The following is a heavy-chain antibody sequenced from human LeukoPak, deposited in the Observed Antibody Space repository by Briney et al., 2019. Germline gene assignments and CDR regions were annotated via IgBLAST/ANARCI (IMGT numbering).Heavy chain of an antibody. CDR1: GFTFSSYA. CDR3: ARDQDGSGSYSYAFDI. V-gene: IGHV3-30*04. Sequence: GGSLRLSCAASGFTFSSYAMHWVRQAPGKGLEWVAVISYDGSNKYYVDSVKGRFTISRDNSKNTLYLQMNSLRAEDTAVYYCARDQDGSGSYSYAFDIRGQGTMVTVSS. J-gene: IGHJ3*02. CDR2: ISYDGSNK. D-gene: IGHD3-10*01.